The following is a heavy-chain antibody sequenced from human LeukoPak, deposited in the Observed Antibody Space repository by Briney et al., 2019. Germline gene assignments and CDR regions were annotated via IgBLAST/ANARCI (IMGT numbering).Heavy chain of an antibody. D-gene: IGHD2-15*01. CDR3: ARGLYCSGGSCYESGWFDP. CDR1: GGSFSGYY. CDR2: IYYSGST. Sequence: SETLSLTCAVYGGSFSGYYWSWIRQPPGKGLEWIGYIYYSGSTNYNPSLKSRVTISVDTSKNQFSLKLSSVTAADTAVYYCARGLYCSGGSCYESGWFDPWGQGTLVTVSS. J-gene: IGHJ5*02. V-gene: IGHV4-59*01.